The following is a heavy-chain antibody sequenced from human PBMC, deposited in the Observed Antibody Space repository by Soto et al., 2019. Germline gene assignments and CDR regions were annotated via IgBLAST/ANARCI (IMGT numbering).Heavy chain of an antibody. CDR2: IYYSGST. Sequence: SETLSLTCTVSGGSISSGGYYWSWIRQDPGKGLEWIGYIYYSGSTYYNPSLKSRVTISVDTSKNQFSLKLSSVTAADTAVYYCARVLGYCSGGSCYSESNWFDPWGQGTLVTVS. CDR3: ARVLGYCSGGSCYSESNWFDP. V-gene: IGHV4-31*03. D-gene: IGHD2-15*01. J-gene: IGHJ5*02. CDR1: GGSISSGGYY.